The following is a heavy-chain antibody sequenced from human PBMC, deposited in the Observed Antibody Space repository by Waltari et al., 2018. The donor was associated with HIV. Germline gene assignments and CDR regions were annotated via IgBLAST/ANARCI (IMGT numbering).Heavy chain of an antibody. CDR2: IYIDDTS. CDR3: AKGVRYYTD. D-gene: IGHD2-8*02. V-gene: IGHV3-53*02. Sequence: EAQFVETGGTVIRPGGSLRLSCSLLCFSVSNNYVTWLRLAPERGREWVPTIYIDDTSQYAESVKGRFISSKDKFTSSIHLLLNFLLSGDTATYLGAKGVRYYTDWGQGTRVTVSS. CDR1: CFSVSNNY. J-gene: IGHJ4*02.